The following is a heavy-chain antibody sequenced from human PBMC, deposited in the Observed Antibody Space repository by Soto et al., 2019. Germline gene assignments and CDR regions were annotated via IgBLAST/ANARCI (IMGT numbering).Heavy chain of an antibody. CDR1: GFTFINYA. CDR3: AGKVGGSTSRPDYWYFDL. Sequence: EVQLLESGGDSVQPGGSVRLSCAGSGFTFINYAMNWVRQAPGKGLVWVSTISGGGDGTFFADSVRGRFTFSRDKSKNTVTGQINSLGVDDTALYYCAGKVGGSTSRPDYWYFDLWGRGTLVTVSS. D-gene: IGHD3-16*01. J-gene: IGHJ2*01. CDR2: ISGGGDGT. V-gene: IGHV3-23*01.